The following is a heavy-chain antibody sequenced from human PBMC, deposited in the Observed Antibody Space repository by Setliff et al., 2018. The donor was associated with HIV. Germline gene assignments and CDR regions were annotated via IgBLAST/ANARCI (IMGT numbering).Heavy chain of an antibody. CDR1: GFSLSTSGVG. Sequence: SGPTLVNPTQTLTLTCTFSGFSLSTSGVGVGWIRQPPGKALEWLALIYWDDDKGYSPSLKSRLTITKDTSRNQVVLTLTNVDPVDTATYFCVHTNIVVVPVAIPSYLDYWGQGTLVTVSS. CDR2: IYWDDDK. V-gene: IGHV2-5*02. J-gene: IGHJ4*02. D-gene: IGHD2-2*01. CDR3: VHTNIVVVPVAIPSYLDY.